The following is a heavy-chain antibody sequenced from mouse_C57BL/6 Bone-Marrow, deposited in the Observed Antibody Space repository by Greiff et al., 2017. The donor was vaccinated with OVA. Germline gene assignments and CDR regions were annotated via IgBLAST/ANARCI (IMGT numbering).Heavy chain of an antibody. CDR3: TRDGSRPYYAMDY. V-gene: IGHV5-9-1*02. D-gene: IGHD1-1*01. Sequence: DVMLVESGEGLVKPGGSLKLSCAASGFTFSSYAMSWVRQTPEKRLAWVAYISSGGDYLYYADTVQGRFTISRDNARNTQYLQMSSLKSEDTAMDYCTRDGSRPYYAMDYWGQGTSVTVSS. CDR2: ISSGGDYL. CDR1: GFTFSSYA. J-gene: IGHJ4*01.